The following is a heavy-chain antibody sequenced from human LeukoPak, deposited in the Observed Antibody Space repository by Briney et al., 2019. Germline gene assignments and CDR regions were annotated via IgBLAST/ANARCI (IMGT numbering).Heavy chain of an antibody. CDR1: GYTSTSYD. J-gene: IGHJ4*02. Sequence: ASVKVSCKASGYTSTSYDINWVRQATGQGLEWMGWMNPNSGNTGYAQKFQGRVTMTRNTSISTAYMELSSLRSEDTAVYYCARGNTGSYYLDYWGQGTLVTVSS. CDR2: MNPNSGNT. CDR3: ARGNTGSYYLDY. D-gene: IGHD1-26*01. V-gene: IGHV1-8*01.